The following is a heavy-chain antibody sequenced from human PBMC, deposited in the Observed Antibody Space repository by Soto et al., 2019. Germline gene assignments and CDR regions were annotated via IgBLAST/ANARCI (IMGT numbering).Heavy chain of an antibody. CDR3: ARLEAWNYPPNWFDP. J-gene: IGHJ5*02. CDR1: GGSISSSSYY. D-gene: IGHD1-7*01. CDR2: IYYSGST. V-gene: IGHV4-39*01. Sequence: QLQLQESGPGLVKPSETLSLTCTVSGGSISSSSYYWGWIRQPPGKGLEWIGSIYYSGSTYYNPSLKSRVTISVDTSKNQFSLKLSSVTAADTAVYYCARLEAWNYPPNWFDPWGQGTLVTVSS.